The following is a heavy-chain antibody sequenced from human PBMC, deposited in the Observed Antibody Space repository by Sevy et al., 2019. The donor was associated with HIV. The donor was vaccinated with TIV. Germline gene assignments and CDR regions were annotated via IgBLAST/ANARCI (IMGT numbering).Heavy chain of an antibody. J-gene: IGHJ3*02. CDR2: ISHDGSNK. Sequence: GGSLRLSCAASGFTFSRYGIHWVRQAPGKGLEWVALISHDGSNKYYIDSVEGRFTISRDNSKNTLYLQMSSLRVEDTAVYYCAKKYATVTPFYAFDMWGQGTLVTVSS. CDR3: AKKYATVTPFYAFDM. CDR1: GFTFSRYG. D-gene: IGHD4-17*01. V-gene: IGHV3-30*18.